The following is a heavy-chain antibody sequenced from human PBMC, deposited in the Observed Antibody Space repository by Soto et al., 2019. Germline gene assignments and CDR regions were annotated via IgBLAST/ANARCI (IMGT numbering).Heavy chain of an antibody. CDR2: ISPSSSTI. D-gene: IGHD5-18*01. V-gene: IGHV3-48*02. CDR3: ATESVDTAMEHRIGMDV. Sequence: EVQLVESGGGLVQPGGSLRLSCAASGFTFSSYSMKWVRQAPGKGLEWVSYISPSSSTIYYADSVKGRFTISRDNAKNSLYLQMNSLRDEDTAVYYWATESVDTAMEHRIGMDVWGQGTTVTVSS. J-gene: IGHJ6*02. CDR1: GFTFSSYS.